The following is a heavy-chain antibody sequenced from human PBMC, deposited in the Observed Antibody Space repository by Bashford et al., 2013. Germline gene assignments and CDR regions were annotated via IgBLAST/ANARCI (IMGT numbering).Heavy chain of an antibody. CDR1: GFTFSSYG. Sequence: GGSLRLSCAASGFTFSSYGMHWVRQAPGKGLEWVAVIWYDGSNKYYADSVKGRFTISRDNSKNTLYLQMNSLRAEDTAVYYCARGGPPRVAFDYWGQGTLVTVSS. V-gene: IGHV3-33*01. J-gene: IGHJ4*02. CDR2: IWYDGSNK. CDR3: ARGGPPRVAFDY.